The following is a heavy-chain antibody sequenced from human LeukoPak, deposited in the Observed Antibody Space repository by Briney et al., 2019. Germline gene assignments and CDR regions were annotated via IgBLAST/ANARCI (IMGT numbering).Heavy chain of an antibody. J-gene: IGHJ4*02. CDR1: GGSFSGYY. CDR2: VYYSGST. V-gene: IGHV4-59*01. Sequence: MSSETLSLTCAVYGGSFSGYYWSWIRQPPGKGLEWIGYVYYSGSTEYNPSLRSRVTISLEMSKHQFSLNLTSVTAADTAVYYCASNTGTVFDYWGQGALVTVSS. D-gene: IGHD7-27*01. CDR3: ASNTGTVFDY.